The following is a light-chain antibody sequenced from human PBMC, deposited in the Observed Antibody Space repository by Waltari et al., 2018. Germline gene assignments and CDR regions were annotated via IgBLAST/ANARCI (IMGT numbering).Light chain of an antibody. V-gene: IGLV1-40*01. CDR2: DDK. CDR1: SSNIGAGHP. CDR3: QSFDRGLSEYV. Sequence: QSVLTQPPSLSGAPGQRVTIYCSGRSSNIGAGHPVHWYQQFPGTAPKLIIHDDKDRPSGVPDRFSGSTSGTSATLAITDLQAEDEASYYCQSFDRGLSEYVFGGGTQVTVL. J-gene: IGLJ2*01.